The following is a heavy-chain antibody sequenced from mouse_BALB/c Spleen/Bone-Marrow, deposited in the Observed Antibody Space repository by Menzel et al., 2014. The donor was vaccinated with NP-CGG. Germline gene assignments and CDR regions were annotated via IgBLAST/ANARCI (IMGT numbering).Heavy chain of an antibody. J-gene: IGHJ4*01. CDR2: ISNGGSYT. Sequence: EVKLQESGGGLVKPGGSLKLSCAASGFTFXSYTMSWVRQTPEKRLEWVATISNGGSYTYYPDSVKGRFTISRDNAKNTLYLQMSSLKSEDTAMYYCTRDLYDGYYYYAMDYWGQGTSVTVSS. V-gene: IGHV5-6-4*01. D-gene: IGHD2-3*01. CDR3: TRDLYDGYYYYAMDY. CDR1: GFTFXSYT.